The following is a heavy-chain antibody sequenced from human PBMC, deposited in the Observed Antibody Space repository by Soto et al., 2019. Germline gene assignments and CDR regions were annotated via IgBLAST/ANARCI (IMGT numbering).Heavy chain of an antibody. CDR2: MNPNSGET. D-gene: IGHD3-10*01. V-gene: IGHV1-8*01. CDR1: GYTFTSYV. J-gene: IGHJ6*03. Sequence: QVHLVQCGAEVKKPGASVKVSCKASGYTFTSYVINWVRQVAGQGLEWMGWMNPNSGETAYAQEVQGKVTMSRNTSISIAYMELSSLRPAATAVYYCARGLKMLRVLSFTTYYCYYVDVWGKGTTVTLSS. CDR3: ARGLKMLRVLSFTTYYCYYVDV.